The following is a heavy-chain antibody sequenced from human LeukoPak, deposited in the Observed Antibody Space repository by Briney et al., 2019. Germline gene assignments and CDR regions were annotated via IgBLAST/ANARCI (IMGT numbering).Heavy chain of an antibody. D-gene: IGHD6-6*01. CDR1: GFTFNSYG. J-gene: IGHJ6*03. CDR2: ISYDGTNK. CDR3: ARAHLSSASTDYMTV. Sequence: GGSLRLSCAASGFTFNSYGMHWVRQVPGKGLEWVAIISYDGTNKYYADSVKGRFTISRDSSKDTLYLQMNSLRPEDTAVYYCARAHLSSASTDYMTVWGKGTTVTVSS. V-gene: IGHV3-30*03.